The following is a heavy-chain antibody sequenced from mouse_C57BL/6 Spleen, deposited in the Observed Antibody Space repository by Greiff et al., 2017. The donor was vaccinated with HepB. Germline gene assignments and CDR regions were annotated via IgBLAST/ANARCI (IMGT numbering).Heavy chain of an antibody. J-gene: IGHJ4*01. CDR1: GFTFSSYA. CDR2: ISSGGDYI. V-gene: IGHV5-9-1*02. CDR3: TRDPGIYAMDY. Sequence: EVHLVESGEGLVKPGGSLKLSCAASGFTFSSYAMSWVRQTPEKRLEWVAYISSGGDYIYYADTVKGRFTISRDNARNTLYLQMSSLKSEDTAMYYCTRDPGIYAMDYWGQGTSVTVSS.